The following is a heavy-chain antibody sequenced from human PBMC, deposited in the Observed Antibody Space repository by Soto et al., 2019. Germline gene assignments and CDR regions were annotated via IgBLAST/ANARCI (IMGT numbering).Heavy chain of an antibody. CDR1: GGTFSSYA. V-gene: IGHV1-69*13. CDR3: AREWFGELYPYYYGMDV. Sequence: ASVKVSCKASGGTFSSYAISWVRQAPGQGLEWMRGIIPIFGTANYAQKFQGRVTITADESTSTAYMELSSLRSDDTAVYYCAREWFGELYPYYYGMDVWGQGTTVTVSS. D-gene: IGHD3-10*01. J-gene: IGHJ6*02. CDR2: IIPIFGTA.